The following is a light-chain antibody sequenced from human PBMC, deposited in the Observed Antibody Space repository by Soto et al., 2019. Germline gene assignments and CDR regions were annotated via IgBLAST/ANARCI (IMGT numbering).Light chain of an antibody. V-gene: IGLV3-21*02. CDR2: DDD. CDR3: QVWESSSYQPEV. J-gene: IGLJ1*01. CDR1: NVGSRS. Sequence: SYELTQPPSVSVAPGQTAIITCGGNNVGSRSVHWYQQNPGQAPVLVVYDDDDRPSGIPERFSGSNAGNTATLTINRVEAGDEADYYCQVWESSSYQPEVFGTGTKLTVL.